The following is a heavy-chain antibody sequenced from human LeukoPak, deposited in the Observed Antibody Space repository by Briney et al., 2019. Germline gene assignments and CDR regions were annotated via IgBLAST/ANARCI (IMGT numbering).Heavy chain of an antibody. CDR1: GFTFSDYY. CDR2: IKSKTDGGST. CDR3: TTLTMIVGTHFDY. V-gene: IGHV3-15*01. Sequence: PGGSLRLSCAASGFTFSDYYMSWIRQAPGKGLEWVGRIKSKTDGGSTDYAAPVKGRFTISRDDSKSTLFLQMNSLKTEDTAMYYCTTLTMIVGTHFDYWGRGTLVTVSS. J-gene: IGHJ4*02. D-gene: IGHD3-22*01.